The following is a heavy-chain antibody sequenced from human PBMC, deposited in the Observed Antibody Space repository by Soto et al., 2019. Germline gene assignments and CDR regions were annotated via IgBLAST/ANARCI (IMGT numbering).Heavy chain of an antibody. CDR2: ITPMFGTP. CDR1: GGTFSSNT. D-gene: IGHD1-26*01. J-gene: IGHJ4*02. V-gene: IGHV1-69*13. Sequence: SVKVSCKASGGTFSSNTITWVRQAPGQGLEWMGGITPMFGTPNYAQKFRGRVTITADESTSTAYMELSSLRAEDTAVYYCAKGTRAGANFDYWGQGTLVTVSS. CDR3: AKGTRAGANFDY.